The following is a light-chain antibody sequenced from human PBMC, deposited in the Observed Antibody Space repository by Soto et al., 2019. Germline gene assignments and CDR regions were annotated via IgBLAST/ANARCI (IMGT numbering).Light chain of an antibody. J-gene: IGKJ1*01. V-gene: IGKV3-11*01. CDR3: QQRSNWPRT. CDR2: DVS. Sequence: EIVLTQSPATLSLSPGERATRSCRASQSVSSYLAWNQQKPGQAPRLLIYDVSNRATGIPARFSGSGSGTDFTLTISSLEPEDFAVSYCQQRSNWPRTFGQGTKVDIK. CDR1: QSVSSY.